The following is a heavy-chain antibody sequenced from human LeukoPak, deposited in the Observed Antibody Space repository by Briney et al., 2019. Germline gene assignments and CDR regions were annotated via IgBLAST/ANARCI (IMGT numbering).Heavy chain of an antibody. Sequence: SETLSLTCTVSGGSISSYYLSWIRQTAGKGLEWIGRMYSRGSNYNPSLKSRVTMSIDTSTNQLSLKLSSVTAADTAIYYCAKDDAWPRFLYWGQGTLVTVSS. J-gene: IGHJ4*02. CDR3: AKDDAWPRFLY. V-gene: IGHV4-4*07. CDR2: MYSRGS. D-gene: IGHD5-12*01. CDR1: GGSISSYY.